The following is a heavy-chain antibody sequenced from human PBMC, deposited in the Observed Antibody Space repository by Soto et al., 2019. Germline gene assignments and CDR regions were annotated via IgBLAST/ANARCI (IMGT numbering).Heavy chain of an antibody. Sequence: LRLSCAASGFTFSSYGMHWVRQAPGKGLEWVAVIWYDGSNKYYADSVKGRFTISRDNSKNTLYLHLSSVTPEDTAVYYCARVQHPAYFDYWGQGTPVTVSS. CDR3: ARVQHPAYFDY. J-gene: IGHJ4*02. CDR2: IWYDGSNK. V-gene: IGHV3-33*01. D-gene: IGHD3-10*01. CDR1: GFTFSSYG.